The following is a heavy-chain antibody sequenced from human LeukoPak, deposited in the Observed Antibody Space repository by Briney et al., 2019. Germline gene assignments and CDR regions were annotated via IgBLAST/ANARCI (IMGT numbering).Heavy chain of an antibody. Sequence: PGGALILSCAASGCTVSSYAMSCFGQDPGKGREGVAAVSGSGGSTYYADSVTGRFTISRDNSKNTLYLQMNSVRAEDTAVYYSAKGGSSGYYYYYMDVWGKGTTVTVSS. V-gene: IGHV3-23*01. J-gene: IGHJ6*03. CDR3: AKGGSSGYYYYYMDV. D-gene: IGHD3-22*01. CDR2: VSGSGGST. CDR1: GCTVSSYA.